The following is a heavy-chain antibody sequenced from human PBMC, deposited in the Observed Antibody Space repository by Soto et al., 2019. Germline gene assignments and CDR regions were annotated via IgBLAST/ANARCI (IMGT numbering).Heavy chain of an antibody. D-gene: IGHD2-15*01. J-gene: IGHJ6*02. Sequence: LRLSCAASGFTFSSYGMHWVRQAPGKGLEWVAVISYDGSNKYYADSVKGRFTISRDNSKNTLYLQMNSLRAEDTAVYYCAKVQVVTPARYYYGMDVWGQGTTVTVSS. V-gene: IGHV3-30*18. CDR3: AKVQVVTPARYYYGMDV. CDR2: ISYDGSNK. CDR1: GFTFSSYG.